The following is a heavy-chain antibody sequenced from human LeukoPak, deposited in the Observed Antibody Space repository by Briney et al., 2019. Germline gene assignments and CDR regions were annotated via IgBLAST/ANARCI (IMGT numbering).Heavy chain of an antibody. CDR1: GGSISSDNW. CDR2: IFYGGST. Sequence: SETLSLTCTVSGGSISSDNWWTWVRQAPGKGLEWIAEIFYGGSTNYNPSLKSRVTISIDKSKNQFSLDLSSVTAADTAVYYCARGLNYDLNPWGQGTLVTVSS. V-gene: IGHV4-4*02. CDR3: ARGLNYDLNP. D-gene: IGHD3-3*01. J-gene: IGHJ5*02.